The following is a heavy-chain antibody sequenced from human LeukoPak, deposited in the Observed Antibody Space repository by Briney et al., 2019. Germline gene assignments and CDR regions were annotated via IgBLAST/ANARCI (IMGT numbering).Heavy chain of an antibody. CDR3: ATAIFGVVADY. V-gene: IGHV1-8*01. Sequence: ASVKVSCKASGYTFTSYDIHWVRQATGQGLEWMGRMNPNRGDTDYAQKFQGRVTMTRDTSISTAYMELSSLRSEDTALYYCATAIFGVVADYWGQGTLVTVSS. D-gene: IGHD3-3*01. CDR1: GYTFTSYD. CDR2: MNPNRGDT. J-gene: IGHJ4*02.